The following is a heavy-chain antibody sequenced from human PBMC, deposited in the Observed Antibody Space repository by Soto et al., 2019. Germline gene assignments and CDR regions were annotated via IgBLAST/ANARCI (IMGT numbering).Heavy chain of an antibody. Sequence: ASVKVSCKASAYTFTSYGITWVRQAPGQGLEWVGWISAYNGNTNYAQKLQGRVTMTTDTSTSTAYMELRSLRSDDTAVYYCARSPAAAGTPWGQGTLVTVSS. CDR3: ARSPAAAGTP. D-gene: IGHD6-13*01. CDR1: AYTFTSYG. CDR2: ISAYNGNT. J-gene: IGHJ5*02. V-gene: IGHV1-18*04.